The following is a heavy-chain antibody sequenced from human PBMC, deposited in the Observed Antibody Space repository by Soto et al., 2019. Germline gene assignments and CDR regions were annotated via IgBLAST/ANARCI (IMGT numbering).Heavy chain of an antibody. V-gene: IGHV1-8*01. Sequence: GASVKVSCKASGYTFSNYNINWVRQASGQGLEWMGWMNPDSGNTGYAEKFQGRVTMTRNSSISTAYMELSGLRSEDTAVYYCAREASSDPSFSSHYMHVWGKGTTVTVSS. CDR1: GYTFSNYN. CDR3: AREASSDPSFSSHYMHV. D-gene: IGHD3-10*01. J-gene: IGHJ6*03. CDR2: MNPDSGNT.